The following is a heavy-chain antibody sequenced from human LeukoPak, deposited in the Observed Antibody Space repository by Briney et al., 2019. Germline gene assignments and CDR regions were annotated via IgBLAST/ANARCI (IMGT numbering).Heavy chain of an antibody. D-gene: IGHD6-13*01. CDR1: GYSFTSYN. CDR2: INPSGGST. V-gene: IGHV1-46*01. Sequence: ASVKVSCKASGYSFTSYNMHWVRQAPGQGLEWMGIINPSGGSTGFAQKFQGRVTMTWDTSTTTVYMELSSLKSEDTAVYYCARGRPSYSTSWYVYWGQGTLVTVSS. CDR3: ARGRPSYSTSWYVY. J-gene: IGHJ4*02.